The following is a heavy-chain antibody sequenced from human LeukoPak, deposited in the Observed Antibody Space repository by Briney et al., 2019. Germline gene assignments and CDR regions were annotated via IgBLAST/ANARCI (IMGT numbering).Heavy chain of an antibody. V-gene: IGHV4-34*01. J-gene: IGHJ4*02. D-gene: IGHD1-26*01. Sequence: SETLSLTCAVYGGSFSGYYWSWIRQPPGKGLEWIGRVSHTGSTDYNPSLRSRVIVSVDTSKDQFSLKLSSVTGADTAVYYCARAGPLKVGASLDYWGQGTLVTVSS. CDR2: VSHTGST. CDR1: GGSFSGYY. CDR3: ARAGPLKVGASLDY.